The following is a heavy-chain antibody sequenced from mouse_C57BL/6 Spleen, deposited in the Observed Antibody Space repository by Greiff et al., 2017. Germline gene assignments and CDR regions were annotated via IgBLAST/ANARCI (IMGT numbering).Heavy chain of an antibody. D-gene: IGHD1-1*01. V-gene: IGHV5-4*01. CDR3: ARDCYYGSSYDY. Sequence: EVHLVESGGGLVKPGGSLKLSCAASGFTFSSYAMSWVRQTPEKRLEWVATISDGGSYTYYPDNVKGRFTISRDNAKNNLYLQMSHLKSEDTAMYYCARDCYYGSSYDYWGQGTTLTVSS. CDR1: GFTFSSYA. CDR2: ISDGGSYT. J-gene: IGHJ2*01.